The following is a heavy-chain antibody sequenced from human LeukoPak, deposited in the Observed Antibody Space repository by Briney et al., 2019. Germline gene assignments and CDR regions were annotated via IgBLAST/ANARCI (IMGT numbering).Heavy chain of an antibody. CDR3: ARVVSYYYGSGSYYPYYFDY. D-gene: IGHD3-10*01. J-gene: IGHJ4*02. V-gene: IGHV1-18*01. CDR2: ISAYNGNT. Sequence: GASVKVSCKASGYTFTSYGISWVRQAPGQGLEWMGWISAYNGNTNYAQKLQGRVTMTTDTSTSTAYIELRSLRSDDTAVYYCARVVSYYYGSGSYYPYYFDYWGQGTLVTVSS. CDR1: GYTFTSYG.